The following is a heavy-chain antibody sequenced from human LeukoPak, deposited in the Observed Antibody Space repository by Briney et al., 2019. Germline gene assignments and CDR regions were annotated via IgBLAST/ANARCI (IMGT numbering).Heavy chain of an antibody. D-gene: IGHD3-9*01. CDR3: ARAFDRGIRALDY. V-gene: IGHV3-23*01. CDR2: VRESGDSA. CDR1: GFTFSSYA. Sequence: GGSLRLPCSASGFTFSSYAMTWVRQVPEKGLEWVSAVRESGDSAHYADSVRGRFTISRDNSKNTLYLQMHSLRAEDTATYYCARAFDRGIRALDYWGQGTLVTVSS. J-gene: IGHJ4*02.